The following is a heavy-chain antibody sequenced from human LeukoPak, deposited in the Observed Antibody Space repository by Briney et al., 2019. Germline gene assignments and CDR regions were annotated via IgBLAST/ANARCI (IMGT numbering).Heavy chain of an antibody. CDR2: ISGSGGST. J-gene: IGHJ4*02. CDR3: AKMGGFSRGWEDY. Sequence: GGSLRLSCAASGFTSSSYGMSWVRQAPGKGLEWVSSISGSGGSTYYADSVKGRFTISRDNSKDTLYLQMNSLRAEDTAVYYWAKMGGFSRGWEDYGGQETLVTVSS. D-gene: IGHD6-19*01. V-gene: IGHV3-23*01. CDR1: GFTSSSYG.